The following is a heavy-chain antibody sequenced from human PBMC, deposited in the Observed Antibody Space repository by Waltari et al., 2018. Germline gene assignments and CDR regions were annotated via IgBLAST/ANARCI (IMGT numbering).Heavy chain of an antibody. CDR3: TRHADADYGDRPNLSPFDY. J-gene: IGHJ4*02. V-gene: IGHV3-73*01. CDR2: IRSKANSYAT. D-gene: IGHD4-17*01. Sequence: EVQLVESGGGLVQPGGSLKLSCAASGFTFSGSAMHWVRQASGKGLEWVGRIRSKANSYATAYAASVKGRFTISRDDSKNTAYLQMNSLKTEDTAVYYCTRHADADYGDRPNLSPFDYWGQGTLVTVSS. CDR1: GFTFSGSA.